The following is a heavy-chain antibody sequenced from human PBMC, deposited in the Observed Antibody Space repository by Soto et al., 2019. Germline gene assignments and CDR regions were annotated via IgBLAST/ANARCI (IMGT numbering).Heavy chain of an antibody. V-gene: IGHV3-23*01. Sequence: EVQLLESGGGLVQPGGSLRLSCGGSGFTFNSYAMTWVRQAPGKGLEWVSAISGSGGTTYYANSVKGRFTISRDQSKDTLYLQMNSLRDEDTAIYYCAKDRDYGSGTYSDSYLDYWGQGTLVTVSS. J-gene: IGHJ4*02. CDR2: ISGSGGTT. CDR1: GFTFNSYA. D-gene: IGHD3-10*01. CDR3: AKDRDYGSGTYSDSYLDY.